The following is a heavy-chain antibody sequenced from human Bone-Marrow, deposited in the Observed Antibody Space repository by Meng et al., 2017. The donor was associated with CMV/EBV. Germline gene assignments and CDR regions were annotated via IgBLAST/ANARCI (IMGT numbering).Heavy chain of an antibody. Sequence: GESLKISCAASGFTFSSYAMSWVRQAPGKGLEWVSAISGSGGSTYYADSVKGRFTISRDNSKNTLYLQMNSLRAEDTAVYYCARDVVAARPPNWFDPWGQGTLVTVSS. CDR1: GFTFSSYA. V-gene: IGHV3-23*01. CDR2: ISGSGGST. J-gene: IGHJ5*02. D-gene: IGHD6-6*01. CDR3: ARDVVAARPPNWFDP.